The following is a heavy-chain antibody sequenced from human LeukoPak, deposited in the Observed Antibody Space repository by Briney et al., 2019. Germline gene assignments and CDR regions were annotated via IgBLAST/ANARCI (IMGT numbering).Heavy chain of an antibody. CDR1: GHSITSDYY. V-gene: IGHV4-38-2*02. CDR2: IYHNGRT. Sequence: SETLSLTCTVSGHSITSDYYWGWIRQPPGKGLEWIASIYHNGRTYNNPSLKSRVTISVDTSKNQFSLKLSSVTAADTAVYYCARDHCGGDCYSNWFDPWGQGTLVTVSS. J-gene: IGHJ5*02. D-gene: IGHD2-21*02. CDR3: ARDHCGGDCYSNWFDP.